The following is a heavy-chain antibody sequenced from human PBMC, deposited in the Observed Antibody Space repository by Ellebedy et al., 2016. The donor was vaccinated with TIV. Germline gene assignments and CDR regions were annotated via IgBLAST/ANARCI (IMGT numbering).Heavy chain of an antibody. CDR1: GFPFSDYG. Sequence: GESLKISCAASGFPFSDYGMHWVRQVPGKGLEWVAVIWYDGGKRDYADSAKGRFTISRDNPKSTLYLEMTSLRAEDTAVYFCARDRGGYYPPDAFDLWGQGSMVTVSS. V-gene: IGHV3-33*08. J-gene: IGHJ3*01. D-gene: IGHD1-26*01. CDR3: ARDRGGYYPPDAFDL. CDR2: IWYDGGKR.